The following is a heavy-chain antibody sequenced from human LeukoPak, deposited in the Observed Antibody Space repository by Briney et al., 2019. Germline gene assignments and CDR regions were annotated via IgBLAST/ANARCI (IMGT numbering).Heavy chain of an antibody. CDR2: ISAYNGNT. Sequence: ASVKVSCKAYGYTSPSQGINWVRQAPGQGPEWKGWISAYNGNTDYGQKFQGRVTMTIDRSTNTAYMELRSLRSDDTAVYYCATSGGFWQQLVRSWLDPWGQGTLVTVSS. CDR1: GYTSPSQG. CDR3: ATSGGFWQQLVRSWLDP. D-gene: IGHD6-13*01. J-gene: IGHJ5*02. V-gene: IGHV1-18*01.